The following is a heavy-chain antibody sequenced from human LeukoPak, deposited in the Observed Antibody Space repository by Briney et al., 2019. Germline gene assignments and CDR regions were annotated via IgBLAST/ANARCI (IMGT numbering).Heavy chain of an antibody. D-gene: IGHD5-18*01. CDR3: ARTGYNYGTPLND. CDR2: ITYIDGST. J-gene: IGHJ4*02. V-gene: IGHV3-23*01. Sequence: GGSLRLSCAAAGFTFSSYAMSWVRQAPGKGLEWVSGITYIDGSTYYADSVKGRFTISRDNSKNTLYLQMNSLRAEDTAVYYCARTGYNYGTPLNDWGQGTLVTVSS. CDR1: GFTFSSYA.